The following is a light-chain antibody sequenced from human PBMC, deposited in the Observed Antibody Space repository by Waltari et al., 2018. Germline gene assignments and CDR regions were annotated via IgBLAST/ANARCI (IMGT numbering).Light chain of an antibody. CDR2: RVS. J-gene: IGKJ1*01. Sequence: DIVMTQTPLSLPVTPGEPASISCRSSQGLLHSNGNTYLYWYLQKPGQPPRLLVYRVSNRFSGVPDRFSGSGSGTDFTLKISRVEAEDVGVYYCMQALQTPWTFGQGTKVEIK. V-gene: IGKV2-29*02. CDR3: MQALQTPWT. CDR1: QGLLHSNGNTY.